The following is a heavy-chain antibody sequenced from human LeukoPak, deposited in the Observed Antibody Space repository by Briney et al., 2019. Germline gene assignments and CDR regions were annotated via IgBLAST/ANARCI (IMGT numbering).Heavy chain of an antibody. CDR2: ISSSSSYI. Sequence: GGSLRLSCAASGFTFSSYSMNWVRQAPGKGLEWVSSISSSSSYIYYADSVKGRFTISRDNAKNSLYLQMNSLRAEDTAVYYCARADFWSGYYTPYYFDYWGQGTLVTVSS. D-gene: IGHD3-3*01. CDR1: GFTFSSYS. V-gene: IGHV3-21*01. CDR3: ARADFWSGYYTPYYFDY. J-gene: IGHJ4*02.